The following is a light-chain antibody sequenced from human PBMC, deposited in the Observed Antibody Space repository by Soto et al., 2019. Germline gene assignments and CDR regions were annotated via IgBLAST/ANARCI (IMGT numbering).Light chain of an antibody. CDR2: DAS. Sequence: DIQMTQSPSTLSTSVGDRVTISCRASQRISTWLAWYQQKPGKAPKLLIFDASSLQSGVPSRFSGSGSGTEFTLTISSLQPGDFATYYCQQYDSYWTFGQGTKVEIK. CDR3: QQYDSYWT. CDR1: QRISTW. V-gene: IGKV1-5*01. J-gene: IGKJ1*01.